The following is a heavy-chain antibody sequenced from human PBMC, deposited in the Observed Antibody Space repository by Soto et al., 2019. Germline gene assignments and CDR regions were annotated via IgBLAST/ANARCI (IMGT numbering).Heavy chain of an antibody. J-gene: IGHJ1*01. CDR1: GGSIISYY. V-gene: IGHV4-59*12. D-gene: IGHD3-22*01. Sequence: SETLSLTCTVSGGSIISYYWSWIRQPPGKGLEWIGYIYDSGSTSYNPSLKSRVTISVDTSKNQFSLKLSSVTAADTAVYYCAREGITMIPDPYFQHWGQGTLVTVSS. CDR2: IYDSGST. CDR3: AREGITMIPDPYFQH.